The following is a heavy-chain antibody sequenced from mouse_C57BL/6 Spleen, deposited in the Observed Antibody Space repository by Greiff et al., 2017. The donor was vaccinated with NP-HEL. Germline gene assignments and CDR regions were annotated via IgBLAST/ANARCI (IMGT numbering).Heavy chain of an antibody. V-gene: IGHV1-31*01. CDR2: IYPYNGGS. D-gene: IGHD2-4*01. J-gene: IGHJ2*01. Sequence: EVQLQQSGPELVKPGASVKISCKASGYSFTGYYMHWVKQSHGNILEWIGYIYPYNGGSSYNQKFKGKATLTVDKSSSTAYMEHRSLTSEDSAVYYCARSLYDDANDYLGQGTTLTVSS. CDR1: GYSFTGYY. CDR3: ARSLYDDANDY.